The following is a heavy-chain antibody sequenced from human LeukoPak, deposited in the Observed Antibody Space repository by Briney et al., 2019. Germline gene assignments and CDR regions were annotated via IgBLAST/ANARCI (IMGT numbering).Heavy chain of an antibody. CDR2: ISSSGSTI. J-gene: IGHJ6*02. Sequence: GGSLRLSCAASGFTFSSYEMNWVRQAPGKGLEWVSYISSSGSTIYYADSVKGRFTISRDNAKNSLYLQMNGLRAEDTAVYYCAREIQLQYSSSWYGMDVWGQGTTVTVSS. CDR3: AREIQLQYSSSWYGMDV. CDR1: GFTFSSYE. D-gene: IGHD6-13*01. V-gene: IGHV3-48*03.